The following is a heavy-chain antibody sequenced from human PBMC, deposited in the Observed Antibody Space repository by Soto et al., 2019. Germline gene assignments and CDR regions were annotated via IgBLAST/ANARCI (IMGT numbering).Heavy chain of an antibody. D-gene: IGHD3-16*01. CDR2: IRSKANSYAT. CDR3: TRRGRYGGTYYDY. CDR1: GFTFSGSA. J-gene: IGHJ4*02. V-gene: IGHV3-73*01. Sequence: PGPSLTLSCAASGFTFSGSAMHFVRQASGKGLEWVGRIRSKANSYATAYAASVKGRFTISRDDSKNTAYLQMNSLKTEGTAVYYCTRRGRYGGTYYDYWGRGTLVTVSS.